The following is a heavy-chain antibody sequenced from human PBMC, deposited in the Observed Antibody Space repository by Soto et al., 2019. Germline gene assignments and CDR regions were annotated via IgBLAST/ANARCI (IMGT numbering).Heavy chain of an antibody. D-gene: IGHD5-12*01. CDR3: ARGDGFNYDY. Sequence: QVPLQESGPGLVKPSQTLSLTCTVSGGSISSDGYYWTWVRQHPGKGLEWIGYIYHSGSTYYNPSLKSRVTISVDSSKNQFSLKLNSVTAADTAVYHCARGDGFNYDYWGQGTLVTVSS. V-gene: IGHV4-31*03. CDR1: GGSISSDGYY. J-gene: IGHJ4*02. CDR2: IYHSGST.